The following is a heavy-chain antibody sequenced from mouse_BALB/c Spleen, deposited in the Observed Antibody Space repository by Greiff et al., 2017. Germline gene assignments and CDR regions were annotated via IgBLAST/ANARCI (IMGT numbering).Heavy chain of an antibody. J-gene: IGHJ2*01. V-gene: IGHV5-17*02. CDR2: ISSGSSTI. CDR3: ASEGLGRRDYFDY. CDR1: GFTFSSFG. D-gene: IGHD4-1*01. Sequence: DVQLQESGGGLVQPGGSRKLSCAASGFTFSSFGMHWVRQAPEKGLEWVAYISSGSSTIYYADTVKGRLTISRDNPKNTLFLQMTSLRSEDTAMYYCASEGLGRRDYFDYWGQGTTLTVSS.